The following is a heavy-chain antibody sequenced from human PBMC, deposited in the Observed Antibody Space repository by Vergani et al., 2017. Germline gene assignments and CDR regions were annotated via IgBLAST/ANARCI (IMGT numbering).Heavy chain of an antibody. CDR3: ARFSRLLEWSMQSGDAFDI. D-gene: IGHD3-3*01. CDR1: GGTFSSYA. CDR2: IIPIFGTA. V-gene: IGHV1-69*06. J-gene: IGHJ3*02. Sequence: QVQLVQSGAEVKKPGSSVKVSCKASGGTFSSYAISWVRQAPGQGLEWMGGIIPIFGTANYAQKFQGRVTITADKSTSTAYMELSSLRSEDTAVYYCARFSRLLEWSMQSGDAFDIWGQGTMVTVSS.